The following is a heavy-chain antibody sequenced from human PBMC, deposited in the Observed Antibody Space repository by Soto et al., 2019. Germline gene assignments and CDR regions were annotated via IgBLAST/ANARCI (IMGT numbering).Heavy chain of an antibody. CDR2: MNPNSGNT. Sequence: ASVKVSCKASGYTFTSYDINWVRKATGQGLEWMGWMNPNSGNTGYAQKLQGRVTMTRNTSISTAYMELSSLRSEDTAVYYCARDGSGSYYKGIDYWGQGTLVTVS. CDR1: GYTFTSYD. J-gene: IGHJ4*02. D-gene: IGHD3-10*01. CDR3: ARDGSGSYYKGIDY. V-gene: IGHV1-8*01.